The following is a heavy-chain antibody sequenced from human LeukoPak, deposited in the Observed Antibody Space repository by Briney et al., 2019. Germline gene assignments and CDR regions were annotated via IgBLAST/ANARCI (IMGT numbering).Heavy chain of an antibody. CDR2: ISHSGNT. V-gene: IGHV4-59*01. CDR1: GGSISSYY. D-gene: IGHD6-19*01. Sequence: SETLSLTCTVSGGSISSYYWSWIRQPPGKGLEWIGYISHSGNTNYNPSLKSRVTMSVDTSKNQFSLKLSSVTAADTAVYYCAREASSGWHIDYWGQGTLVTVSS. J-gene: IGHJ4*02. CDR3: AREASSGWHIDY.